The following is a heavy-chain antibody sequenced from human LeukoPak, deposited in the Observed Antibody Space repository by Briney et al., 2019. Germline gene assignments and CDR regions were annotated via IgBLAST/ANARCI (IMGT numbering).Heavy chain of an antibody. V-gene: IGHV4-34*01. CDR1: GGSFSGYY. J-gene: IGHJ5*02. Sequence: PSETLSLTCAVYGGSFSGYYWSWIRQPPGKGLEWIGEINHSGSTNYNPSLKSRVTISVDTSKNQFSLKLSSVTAADTAVYYCARGLRGTLIAAAGTRFDPWGQGTLVTVSS. CDR3: ARGLRGTLIAAAGTRFDP. D-gene: IGHD6-13*01. CDR2: INHSGST.